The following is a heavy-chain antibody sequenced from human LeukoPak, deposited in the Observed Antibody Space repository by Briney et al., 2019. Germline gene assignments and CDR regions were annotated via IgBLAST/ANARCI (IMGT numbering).Heavy chain of an antibody. D-gene: IGHD1-1*01. CDR3: ARGDNWDYYFYMDV. J-gene: IGHJ6*03. Sequence: GGTLRLSCAASGFTFSSYGMSWVRQAPGKGLEWVSAISGSGGSTYYADSVKGRFTISRDNAKNSLYLQMSSLRAEDTAVYYCARGDNWDYYFYMDVWGKGTTVTVSS. V-gene: IGHV3-23*01. CDR2: ISGSGGST. CDR1: GFTFSSYG.